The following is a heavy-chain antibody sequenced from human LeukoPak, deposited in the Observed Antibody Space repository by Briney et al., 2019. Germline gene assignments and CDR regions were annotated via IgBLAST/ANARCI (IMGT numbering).Heavy chain of an antibody. Sequence: ASVKVSCKASGGTFSSYTISWVRQAPGQGLEWMGRIIPILGIANYAQKFQGRVTITADKSTSTAYMELSSLRSEDTAVYYCARGVETYSSSSPRTLFDYWSQGTLVTVSS. CDR2: IIPILGIA. CDR1: GGTFSSYT. CDR3: ARGVETYSSSSPRTLFDY. D-gene: IGHD6-6*01. J-gene: IGHJ4*02. V-gene: IGHV1-69*02.